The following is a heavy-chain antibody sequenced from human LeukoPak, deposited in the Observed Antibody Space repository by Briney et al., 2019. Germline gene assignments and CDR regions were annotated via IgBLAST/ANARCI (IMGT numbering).Heavy chain of an antibody. CDR1: GGSTSSGGYY. D-gene: IGHD2-2*01. J-gene: IGHJ5*02. CDR3: ARTKDIVVVPPSPPWFDP. V-gene: IGHV4-31*03. CDR2: IYYSGST. Sequence: SETLSLTCTVPGGSTSSGGYYWSWIRQHPGKGLEWIGYIYYSGSTYYNPSLKSRVTISVDTSKNQFSLKLSSVTAADTAVYYCARTKDIVVVPPSPPWFDPWGQGTLVTVSS.